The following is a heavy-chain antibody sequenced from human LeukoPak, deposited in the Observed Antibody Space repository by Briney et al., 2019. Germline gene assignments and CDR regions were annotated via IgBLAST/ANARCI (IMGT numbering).Heavy chain of an antibody. CDR3: ARDKDVEVVAFDI. Sequence: PGGSLRLSCAASGFTFSSYAMSWVRQAPGKGLEWVSAISGSGGSTYYADSVKGRFTISRDNSKNTLYLQMNSLRAEDTAVYYCARDKDVEVVAFDIWGQGTMVTVSS. V-gene: IGHV3-23*01. CDR2: ISGSGGST. D-gene: IGHD2-15*01. J-gene: IGHJ3*02. CDR1: GFTFSSYA.